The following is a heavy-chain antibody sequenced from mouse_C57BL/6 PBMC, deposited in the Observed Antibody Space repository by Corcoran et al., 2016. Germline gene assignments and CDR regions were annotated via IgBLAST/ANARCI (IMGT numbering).Heavy chain of an antibody. CDR3: ARGLYDYDGRVWFAY. Sequence: DVQLQESGPGLVKPSQSLSLTCSVTGYSITSGYYWNWIRQFPGNKLEWMGYISYDGSNNYNPSLKNRISITRDTSKNQFFLKLNSVTTEDTATYYCARGLYDYDGRVWFAYWGQGTLITVSA. D-gene: IGHD2-4*01. V-gene: IGHV3-6*01. J-gene: IGHJ3*01. CDR1: GYSITSGYY. CDR2: ISYDGSN.